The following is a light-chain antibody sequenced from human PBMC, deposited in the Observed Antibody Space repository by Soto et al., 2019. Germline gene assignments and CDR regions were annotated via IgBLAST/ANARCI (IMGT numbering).Light chain of an antibody. CDR2: AAS. Sequence: AIQLTQSPSSLSASVGDRVTITCRASQGINDDLAWYQQRPGKAPKFLLYAASTLGSGVPPRFSGSGSGTDFTLTISSLQPEDLAVYFCQQYYACPYTFGQGTKLDIK. CDR1: QGINDD. J-gene: IGKJ2*01. V-gene: IGKV1-13*02. CDR3: QQYYACPYT.